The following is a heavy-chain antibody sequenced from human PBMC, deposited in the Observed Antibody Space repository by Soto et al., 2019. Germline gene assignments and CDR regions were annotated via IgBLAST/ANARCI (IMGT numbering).Heavy chain of an antibody. J-gene: IGHJ6*02. CDR1: GGSISSSNW. CDR2: IYHSGST. D-gene: IGHD6-13*01. Sequence: SETLSLTCAVSGGSISSSNWWSWVRQPPGKGLEWIGEIYHSGSTNYNPSLKSRVTISVDKSKNQCSLQLSSVTAADTAVYYCARDQKRDSSSWTTVRYYYYYYGMDVWGQGTTFTVSS. V-gene: IGHV4-4*02. CDR3: ARDQKRDSSSWTTVRYYYYYYGMDV.